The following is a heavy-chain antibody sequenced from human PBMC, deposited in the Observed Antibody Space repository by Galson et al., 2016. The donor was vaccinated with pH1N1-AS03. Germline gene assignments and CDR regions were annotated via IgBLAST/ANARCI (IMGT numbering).Heavy chain of an antibody. CDR3: ARAGREEYRSTPFKSYHYYYGMDF. CDR2: ITPIFGTT. Sequence: SVKVSCKASGGTFSNYAFNWVRLAPGQGLEWMGGITPIFGTTKYAQKFQGRVTITADKSTNTADMELRSLRSEDTALYYCARAGREEYRSTPFKSYHYYYGMDFWGQGTTVIVSS. CDR1: GGTFSNYA. D-gene: IGHD6-6*01. V-gene: IGHV1-69*06. J-gene: IGHJ6*02.